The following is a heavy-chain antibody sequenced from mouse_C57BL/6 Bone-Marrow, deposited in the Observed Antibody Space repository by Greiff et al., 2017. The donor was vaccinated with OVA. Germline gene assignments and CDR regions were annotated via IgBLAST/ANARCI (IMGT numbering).Heavy chain of an antibody. V-gene: IGHV6-3*01. D-gene: IGHD1-1*01. CDR1: GFTFSNYW. CDR2: ISLRSDNYAT. CDR3: TRYYYGRSRDY. Sequence: EVKLVESGGGLVQPGGSMKLSCVASGFTFSNYWMNWVRQSPEKGLEWVAQISLRSDNYATHYAVSVKGRFTITRDDSKSSDKLQMNNLRAESTGIYYYTRYYYGRSRDYWGQGTTLTVSS. J-gene: IGHJ2*01.